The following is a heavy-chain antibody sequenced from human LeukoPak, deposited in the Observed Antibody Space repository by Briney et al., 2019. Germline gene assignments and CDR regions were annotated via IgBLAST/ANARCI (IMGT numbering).Heavy chain of an antibody. Sequence: GGSLRLSCAASGFTFSSYSMNWVRQAPGKGLEWVSSISSSSSYIYYADSVKGRFTISRDNAKNSLYLQMNSLKASDTAMYYCARPSQEGDFDCWGQGTLVTVSS. CDR1: GFTFSSYS. J-gene: IGHJ4*02. D-gene: IGHD3-16*01. CDR2: ISSSSSYI. CDR3: ARPSQEGDFDC. V-gene: IGHV3-21*04.